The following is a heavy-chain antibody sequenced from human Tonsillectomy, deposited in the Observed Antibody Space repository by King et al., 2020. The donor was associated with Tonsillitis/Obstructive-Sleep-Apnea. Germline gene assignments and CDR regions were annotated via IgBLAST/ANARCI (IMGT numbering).Heavy chain of an antibody. J-gene: IGHJ4*02. CDR1: GFTFSDHD. CDR3: TSHLGGNPLDY. V-gene: IGHV3-49*04. CDR2: IRNRAYAGTT. Sequence: VQLVESGGGLVQPGRSLRLSCTASGFTFSDHDMNWVRQAPGKGLEWVGFIRNRAYAGTTEYAASVKGRFIISRDDSKSIAYLQMNSLKTEDTAVYYCTSHLGGNPLDYWGQGTLVTVSS. D-gene: IGHD4-23*01.